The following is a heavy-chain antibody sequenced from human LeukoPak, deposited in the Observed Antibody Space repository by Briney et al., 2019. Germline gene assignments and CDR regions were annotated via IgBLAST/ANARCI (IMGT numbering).Heavy chain of an antibody. V-gene: IGHV3-23*01. CDR2: ISGSGGHT. J-gene: IGHJ4*02. CDR1: GITFSSHA. Sequence: GGSLRLSCAASGITFSSHAMSWVRQAPGKGLEWVSLISGSGGHTYYADSVQGRFTISRDNSKNTLYLEMNSLSPDDTAVYYCARGVEPLAANTLAYWGQGTLVTVSS. CDR3: ARGVEPLAANTLAY. D-gene: IGHD1-14*01.